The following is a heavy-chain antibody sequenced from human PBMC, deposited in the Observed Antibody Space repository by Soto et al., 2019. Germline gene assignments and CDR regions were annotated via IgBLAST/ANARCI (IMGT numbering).Heavy chain of an antibody. Sequence: QLQLQESGPGLVKPSETLSLTCTVSGGSISSSSYYWGWIRQPPGKGLEWIGSIYYSGSTYYNPSLKSRVTISVDTSKNQFSLKLSSVTAADTAVYYCARLGGLDLGELSVYPHSNAFDIWGQGTMVTVSS. CDR2: IYYSGST. D-gene: IGHD3-16*02. CDR1: GGSISSSSYY. CDR3: ARLGGLDLGELSVYPHSNAFDI. V-gene: IGHV4-39*01. J-gene: IGHJ3*02.